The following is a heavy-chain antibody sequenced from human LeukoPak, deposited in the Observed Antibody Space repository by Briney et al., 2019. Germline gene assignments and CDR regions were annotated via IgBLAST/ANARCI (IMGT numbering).Heavy chain of an antibody. D-gene: IGHD6-13*01. CDR1: GYTFTSYD. Sequence: ASVKVSCKASGYTFTSYDINWVRQATGQRLEWMGWMNPNSGNTGYAQKFQGRVTMTRNTSISTASMELSSLRSEDTAVYYCARESAGIAAAGAVDYWGQGTLVTVSS. CDR2: MNPNSGNT. V-gene: IGHV1-8*01. CDR3: ARESAGIAAAGAVDY. J-gene: IGHJ4*02.